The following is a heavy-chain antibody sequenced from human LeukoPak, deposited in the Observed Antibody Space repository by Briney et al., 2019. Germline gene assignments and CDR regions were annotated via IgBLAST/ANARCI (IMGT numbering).Heavy chain of an antibody. CDR1: GITLSNYG. CDR2: ISERGGST. V-gene: IGHV3-23*01. CDR3: AKRGIVIRAVIIIGFHKEAYYFDY. Sequence: GGSLRLSCVVSGITLSNYGMSWVRQAPGKGLEWVSGISERGGSTNYADSVKGRFIISRDTSKNTVHLQMNSLRVEDTAVYFCAKRGIVIRAVIIIGFHKEAYYFDYWGQGILVTVSS. D-gene: IGHD3-10*01. J-gene: IGHJ4*02.